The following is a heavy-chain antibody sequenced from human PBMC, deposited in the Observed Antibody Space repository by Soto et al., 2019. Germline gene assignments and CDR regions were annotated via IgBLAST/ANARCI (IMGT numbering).Heavy chain of an antibody. CDR2: INPDGGAK. CDR1: GFSFSNYW. J-gene: IGHJ4*02. V-gene: IGHV3-7*05. D-gene: IGHD3-10*01. CDR3: AKAFYNGNSYFGY. Sequence: EVHLVESGGGLVQPGGSLRLSCAASGFSFSNYWMTWVRQAPGKGLEWVANINPDGGAKYYVESVKGRFSISRDNAKNSLYLQMSSLRAEDTAVYYCAKAFYNGNSYFGYWGQGTLVTVSS.